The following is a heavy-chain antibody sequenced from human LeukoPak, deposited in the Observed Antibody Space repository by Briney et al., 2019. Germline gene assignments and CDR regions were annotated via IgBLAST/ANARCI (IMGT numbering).Heavy chain of an antibody. CDR1: GFTFSSYE. J-gene: IGHJ4*02. CDR3: ARDQRSSSRSPLDY. CDR2: ISSSSSYI. D-gene: IGHD6-13*01. Sequence: PGGSLRLSCAASGFTFSSYEMNWVRQAPGKGLEWVSSISSSSSYIYYADSVKGRFTISRDNAKNSLYLQMNSLRAEDTAVYYCARDQRSSSRSPLDYWGQGTLVTVSS. V-gene: IGHV3-21*01.